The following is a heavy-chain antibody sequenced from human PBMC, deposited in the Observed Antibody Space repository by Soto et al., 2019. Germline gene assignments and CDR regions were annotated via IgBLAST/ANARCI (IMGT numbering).Heavy chain of an antibody. CDR1: GFTFNDYC. V-gene: IGHV3-74*01. Sequence: EVQLVESGGGLVQRGGSLRLSCEASGFTFNDYCMHWVRQVPGKGLVWVARIKADGTSASYADSVTGRFTISRDNAKNSVYLLMNSLRAEASAVYYCARGGSYNYGRRGSRVADFWGLGPLVTLSS. CDR3: ARGGSYNYGRRGSRVADF. J-gene: IGHJ4*02. CDR2: IKADGTSA. D-gene: IGHD5-18*01.